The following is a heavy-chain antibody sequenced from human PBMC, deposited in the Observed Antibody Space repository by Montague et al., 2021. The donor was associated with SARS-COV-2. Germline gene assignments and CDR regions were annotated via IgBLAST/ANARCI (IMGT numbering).Heavy chain of an antibody. Sequence: SVKVSCKVSGYTVTEAPMHWVRQAPGKGLEWMGSFDPAHGETVYAENFQDRVIMTEDTSTDTAYMELSSLRFDDTAVYYCATEGLSVFGVVIYALHMWGQGTMVTVCS. CDR3: ATEGLSVFGVVIYALHM. CDR1: GYTVTEAP. V-gene: IGHV1-24*01. CDR2: FDPAHGET. D-gene: IGHD3-3*01. J-gene: IGHJ3*02.